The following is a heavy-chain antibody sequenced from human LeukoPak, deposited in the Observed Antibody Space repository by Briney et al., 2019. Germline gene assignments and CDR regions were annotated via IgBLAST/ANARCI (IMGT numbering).Heavy chain of an antibody. J-gene: IGHJ4*02. CDR2: INTGNGNT. D-gene: IGHD6-19*01. CDR3: ASSSYSSGWYFFDY. V-gene: IGHV1-3*04. Sequence: GASVKVSCKASGYTFTSYAMHWVRQAPGQRLGWMGWINTGNGNTKYSQKFQGRVTITRDTSASTAYMELSSLRSEDTAVFYCASSSYSSGWYFFDYWGQGTLVTVSS. CDR1: GYTFTSYA.